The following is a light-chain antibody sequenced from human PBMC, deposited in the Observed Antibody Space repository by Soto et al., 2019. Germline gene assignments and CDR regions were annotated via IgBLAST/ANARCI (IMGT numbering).Light chain of an antibody. CDR2: KAS. CDR1: QSISSC. V-gene: IGKV1-5*03. Sequence: DIHMLQSRSTLSASVGAIVTITCRASQSISSCLAWYQQKPGKAPKLLIYKASTLKSGVPSRFSGSGSGTDFTLTISSLQPEDFATYYCQQYYSTPRTFGQGTKVDIK. J-gene: IGKJ1*01. CDR3: QQYYSTPRT.